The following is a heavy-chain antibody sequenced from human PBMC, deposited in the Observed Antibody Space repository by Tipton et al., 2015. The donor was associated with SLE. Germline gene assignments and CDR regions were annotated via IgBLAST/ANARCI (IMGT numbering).Heavy chain of an antibody. CDR2: INPSGGRT. Sequence: QVQLVQSGAEVRKPGASVKVSCTASGYIFYSSYIHWVRQAPGQGLEWMGVINPSGGRTSYAQKFQGRVTLSSDTSTSTVYMQLSSLTSADTAVYYCAGDEGHLSWSSYDLRYFSYGLDVWGQGTTVTVSS. V-gene: IGHV1-46*02. D-gene: IGHD3/OR15-3a*01. CDR3: AGDEGHLSWSSYDLRYFSYGLDV. CDR1: GYIFYSSY. J-gene: IGHJ6*02.